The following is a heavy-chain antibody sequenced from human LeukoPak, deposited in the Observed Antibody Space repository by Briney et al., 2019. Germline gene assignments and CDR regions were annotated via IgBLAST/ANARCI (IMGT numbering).Heavy chain of an antibody. CDR1: GRTFSNYS. CDR3: ARDFGRKIDY. J-gene: IGHJ4*02. V-gene: IGHV3-21*01. D-gene: IGHD3-3*01. CDR2: ISSSSSYI. Sequence: GGSLRLSCAASGRTFSNYSMNGVRQAPGKGLEWASSISSSSSYIYYADSVKGRFTISRDNAKNSLYLQMNSLPAEDTAVYYCARDFGRKIDYWGQGTLVTVSS.